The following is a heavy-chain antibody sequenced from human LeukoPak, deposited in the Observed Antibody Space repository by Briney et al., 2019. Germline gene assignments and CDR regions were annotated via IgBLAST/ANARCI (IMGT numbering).Heavy chain of an antibody. CDR2: ISYDGSNK. V-gene: IGHV3-30*04. Sequence: PGRSLRLSCAASGFTFSSYAMHWVRQAPGKGLEWVAVISYDGSNKYYADSVKGRFTISRDNSKNTLYLQMNSLRAEDTAVYHCARGLRYFDWFSPDPWGQGTLVTVSS. CDR3: ARGLRYFDWFSPDP. D-gene: IGHD3-9*01. J-gene: IGHJ5*02. CDR1: GFTFSSYA.